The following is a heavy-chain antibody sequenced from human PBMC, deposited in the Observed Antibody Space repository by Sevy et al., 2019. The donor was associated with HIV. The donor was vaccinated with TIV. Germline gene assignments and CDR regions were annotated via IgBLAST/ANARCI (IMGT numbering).Heavy chain of an antibody. J-gene: IGHJ4*02. Sequence: GGSLRLSCAASGFTFSDYRMHWVRQAPGKGLEWVAVISYDGRNNKYNEDSVKGRVTIARDNSKNTVYLQMNSLRAEDTAIYYCARDRGEILSSAFDYLGQGTLVTVSS. V-gene: IGHV3-30*04. CDR1: GFTFSDYR. CDR3: ARDRGEILSSAFDY. CDR2: ISYDGRNNK. D-gene: IGHD3-16*01.